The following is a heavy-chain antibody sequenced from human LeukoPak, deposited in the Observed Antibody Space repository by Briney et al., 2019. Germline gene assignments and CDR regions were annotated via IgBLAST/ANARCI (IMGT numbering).Heavy chain of an antibody. CDR2: IHGDGRTT. Sequence: GGSLRLSCAASGFTFSSYWIHWVRQVPGKGLVWVSRIHGDGRTTTYADSVKGRFTISRDNAKNTLYLQMNSLRVEDTAVYYCAGSWFYRDYFEYWGQGTLVTVSS. CDR3: AGSWFYRDYFEY. J-gene: IGHJ4*02. CDR1: GFTFSSYW. D-gene: IGHD3-10*01. V-gene: IGHV3-74*01.